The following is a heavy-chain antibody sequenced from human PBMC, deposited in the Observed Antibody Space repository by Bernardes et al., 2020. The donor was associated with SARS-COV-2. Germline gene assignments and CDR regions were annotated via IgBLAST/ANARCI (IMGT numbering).Heavy chain of an antibody. D-gene: IGHD1-20*01. CDR3: AKLLTGTTAVVFDY. V-gene: IGHV3-23*01. CDR1: GFTFSPPA. J-gene: IGHJ4*02. Sequence: GRLRRSRVESGFTFSPPAMCWVRPAPGEGLAWVSAISGSGSGDTKYYADSVKGRFTMSRDNSKNTLYLQMNSLRAEDTARDYCAKLLTGTTAVVFDYWGQGTLVTVAS. CDR2: ISGSGSGDTK.